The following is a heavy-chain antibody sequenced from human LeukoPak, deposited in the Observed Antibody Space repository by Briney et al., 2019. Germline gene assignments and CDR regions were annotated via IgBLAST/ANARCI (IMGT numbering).Heavy chain of an antibody. CDR2: IYSSGST. D-gene: IGHD6-25*01. J-gene: IGHJ4*02. CDR3: ARHGIAAARRLDY. V-gene: IGHV4-59*08. Sequence: PSETLSLTCTVSGGSISSYFWSWIRQPPGKGLEWIGYIYSSGSTNYNPSLNSRVTISVDTSKNQFSLKLSSVTAADTAVYYCARHGIAAARRLDYWGQGTLVTVSS. CDR1: GGSISSYF.